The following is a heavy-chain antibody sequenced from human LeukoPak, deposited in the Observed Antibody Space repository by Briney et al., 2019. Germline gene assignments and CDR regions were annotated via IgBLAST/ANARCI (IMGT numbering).Heavy chain of an antibody. J-gene: IGHJ5*02. CDR2: MDPVSGGT. V-gene: IGHV1-2*02. CDR1: GDTFTLVY. CDR3: FFCAGELTSSWLDP. Sequence: ASVKVSCKASGDTFTLVYIRWVRQAPGQGLEWMGWMDPVSGGTNYAQRFQGRVTMTRYSSSSTAYMQLSSLRSDDTADTAGFFCAGELTSSWLDPWGKGTLVTVSS. D-gene: IGHD2/OR15-2a*01.